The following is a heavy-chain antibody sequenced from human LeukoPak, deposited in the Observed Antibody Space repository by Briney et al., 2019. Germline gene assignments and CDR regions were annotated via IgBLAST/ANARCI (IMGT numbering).Heavy chain of an antibody. CDR2: IYSGGST. D-gene: IGHD6-13*01. CDR3: ARDIAAAGTFGY. J-gene: IGHJ4*02. CDR1: GFTVSSNY. Sequence: GGSLRLSCAASGFTVSSNYMSWVRQAPGKGLEWVSVIYSGGSTYYADSVKGRFTISRDNSKNTLYLQMNSLRAEDTAVYYCARDIAAAGTFGYWGQGTLVTVSS. V-gene: IGHV3-53*01.